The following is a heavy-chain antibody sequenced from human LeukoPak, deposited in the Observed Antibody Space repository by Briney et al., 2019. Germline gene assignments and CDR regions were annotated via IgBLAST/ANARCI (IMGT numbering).Heavy chain of an antibody. D-gene: IGHD1-26*01. CDR1: GYSISSGYY. CDR2: IYHSGST. Sequence: KSSETLSLTCAVSGYSISSGYYWGWIRQPPGKGLEWIGSIYHSGSTYYNPSLKSRVTISVDTSKNQFSLKLSSVAAADTAVYYCARRGHSGSYYTFDCWGQGTLVTVSS. CDR3: ARRGHSGSYYTFDC. V-gene: IGHV4-38-2*01. J-gene: IGHJ4*02.